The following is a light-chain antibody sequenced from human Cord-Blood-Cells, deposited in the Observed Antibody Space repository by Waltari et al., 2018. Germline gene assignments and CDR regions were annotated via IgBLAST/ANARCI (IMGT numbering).Light chain of an antibody. J-gene: IGKJ2*01. Sequence: DLQMTQSPSTLSASVGDRVTITCRASQSISSWLAWYQQKPGKAPKLLIYDASSLESGVTSRFSGSGSGTEFTLTISSLQPDDFATYYCQQYNSYTYTFGQGTKLEIK. CDR1: QSISSW. CDR3: QQYNSYTYT. V-gene: IGKV1-5*01. CDR2: DAS.